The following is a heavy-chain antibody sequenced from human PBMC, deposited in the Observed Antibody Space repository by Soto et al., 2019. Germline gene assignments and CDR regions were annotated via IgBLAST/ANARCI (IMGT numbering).Heavy chain of an antibody. D-gene: IGHD2-15*01. CDR2: ISADNGNT. CDR3: ARTTVVAFDY. J-gene: IGHJ4*02. CDR1: GYTFTSYG. V-gene: IGHV1-18*01. Sequence: ASVKVSCKASGYTFTSYGISWVRQAPGQGLEWMGWISADNGNTNYAQNFQGRVTMTTDTSTSTAYMELSSLRSEDTAVYYCARTTVVAFDYWGQGTLVTVSS.